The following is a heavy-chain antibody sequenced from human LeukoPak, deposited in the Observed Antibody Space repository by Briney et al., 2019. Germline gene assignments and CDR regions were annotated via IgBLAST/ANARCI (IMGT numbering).Heavy chain of an antibody. Sequence: GGPLRLSCATSGFSFTSYWLHWVRQGPGKGPEWVSRINGNGQSTSYADSVKGRFIISRDNARNTLYLYMTGLRVEDSAVYFCVRSFRIPYCSGNSCYPTDFDFWGRGTLVTVSS. CDR2: INGNGQST. CDR1: GFSFTSYW. D-gene: IGHD2-15*01. CDR3: VRSFRIPYCSGNSCYPTDFDF. V-gene: IGHV3-74*01. J-gene: IGHJ4*01.